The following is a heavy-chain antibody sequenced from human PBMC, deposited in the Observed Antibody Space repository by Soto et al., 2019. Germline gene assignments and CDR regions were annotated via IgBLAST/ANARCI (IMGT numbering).Heavy chain of an antibody. CDR2: ISSSSSTI. V-gene: IGHV3-48*01. CDR3: AREGGSVHKVQWPYDYYYYYMDV. CDR1: GFTFSSYS. J-gene: IGHJ6*03. D-gene: IGHD1-26*01. Sequence: PGESLKISCAASGFTFSSYSMNWVRQAPGKGLEWVSYISSSSSTIYYADSVKGRFTISRDNAKNSLYLQMNSLRAEDTAVYYCAREGGSVHKVQWPYDYYYYYMDVWGKGTTVTVSS.